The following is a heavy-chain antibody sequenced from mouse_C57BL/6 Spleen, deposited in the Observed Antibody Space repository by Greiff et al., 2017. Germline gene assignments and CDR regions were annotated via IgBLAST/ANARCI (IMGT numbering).Heavy chain of an antibody. CDR3: ARGDYSSGDPVDY. D-gene: IGHD3-2*02. CDR2: IYPSDSET. V-gene: IGHV1-61*01. CDR1: GYTFTSYW. Sequence: QVQLQQPGAELVRPGSSVKLSCKASGYTFTSYWMDWVKQRPGQGLEWIGNIYPSDSETHYNQKFKDKATLTVDKSSSTAYMQLSSLSSEDSAVXYCARGDYSSGDPVDYWGQGTTLSVSS. J-gene: IGHJ2*01.